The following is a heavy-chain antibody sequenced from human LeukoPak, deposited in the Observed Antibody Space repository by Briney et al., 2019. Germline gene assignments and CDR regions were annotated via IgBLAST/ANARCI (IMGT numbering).Heavy chain of an antibody. V-gene: IGHV3-23*01. CDR2: ISSSSTST. D-gene: IGHD2/OR15-2a*01. CDR3: AKSDSTSYNAFDI. J-gene: IGHJ3*02. CDR1: GSTFSISA. Sequence: GGSLRLSCTASGSTFSISAMSWVRQAPGGGLEWVSSISSSSTSTYYADSVKGRFTISRDNSKNTLYLQMNSLRAEDTAVYYCAKSDSTSYNAFDIWGQGTMVTVSP.